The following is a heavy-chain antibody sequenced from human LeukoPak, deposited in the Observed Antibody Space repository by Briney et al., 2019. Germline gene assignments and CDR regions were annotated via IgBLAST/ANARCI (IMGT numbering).Heavy chain of an antibody. D-gene: IGHD3-10*01. CDR3: ARAVVMVPRVGYLDV. Sequence: ASVKVSCKASGGTFSNYSISWVRQAPGQGLEWMGGVIPIFHKANCAQKFQGRVTVTTDESTSTAYMELSSLRSEDTAVYYYARAVVMVPRVGYLDVWGKGTTVTVSS. CDR2: VIPIFHKA. CDR1: GGTFSNYS. J-gene: IGHJ6*03. V-gene: IGHV1-69*05.